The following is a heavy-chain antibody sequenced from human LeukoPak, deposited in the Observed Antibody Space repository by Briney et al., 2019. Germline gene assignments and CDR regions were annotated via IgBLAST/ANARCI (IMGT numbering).Heavy chain of an antibody. Sequence: PGGSLRPSCAASGITVSRNYMSWVRQPPGKGLEWVSVIYIGGGTYYTDSVKGRFTISRDNSKNTLYLQMNSLRAEDTAVYYCASGPWDFDFWGQGTQVTVSS. CDR3: ASGPWDFDF. D-gene: IGHD3-16*01. CDR1: GITVSRNY. CDR2: IYIGGGT. V-gene: IGHV3-66*01. J-gene: IGHJ4*02.